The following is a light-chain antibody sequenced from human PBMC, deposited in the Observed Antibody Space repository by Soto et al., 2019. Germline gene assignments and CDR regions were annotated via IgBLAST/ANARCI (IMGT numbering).Light chain of an antibody. CDR1: QSIGDW. CDR2: RAS. V-gene: IGKV1-5*03. Sequence: DIPMTQSPSTLSASIGDRVTFTCRASQSIGDWLAWYQQKPGKAPKLLIYRASNLESGVPSRFSGSGSGTEVTRTISSLQPDDFATYYGQQYNGYSRAFGQGTEVEIK. CDR3: QQYNGYSRA. J-gene: IGKJ1*01.